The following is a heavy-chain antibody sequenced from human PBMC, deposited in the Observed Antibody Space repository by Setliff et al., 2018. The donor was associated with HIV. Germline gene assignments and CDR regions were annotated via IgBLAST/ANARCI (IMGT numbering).Heavy chain of an antibody. Sequence: LSLTCAVSGYSISTAYYWAWIRQPPGKGLEWIGGVHHSGSTHYNPSLRSRVTISPQTSKNQFSLKLTSVTAADTAVYFCTREGSYYDRTGYWPVFDDWGQGTLVTVSS. CDR1: GYSISTAYY. CDR3: TREGSYYDRTGYWPVFDD. D-gene: IGHD3-22*01. V-gene: IGHV4-38-2*02. CDR2: VHHSGST. J-gene: IGHJ4*02.